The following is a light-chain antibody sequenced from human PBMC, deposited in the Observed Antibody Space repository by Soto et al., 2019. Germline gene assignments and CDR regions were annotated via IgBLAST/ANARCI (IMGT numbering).Light chain of an antibody. Sequence: QSVLTQPPSVSGAPGQRVTISCTGSSSNIGAGYDVHWYQQLPGTGPKLLMYGNSNRPSGVPDRFSGSRSGTSASLAITGLQAEDEADYYCQSFDSSMSGYVVFGGGTKVTVL. J-gene: IGLJ2*01. CDR1: SSNIGAGYD. CDR3: QSFDSSMSGYVV. CDR2: GNS. V-gene: IGLV1-40*01.